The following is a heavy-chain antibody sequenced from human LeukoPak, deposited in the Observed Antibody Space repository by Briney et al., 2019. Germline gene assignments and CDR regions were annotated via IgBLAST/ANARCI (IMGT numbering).Heavy chain of an antibody. V-gene: IGHV3-30*18. CDR2: ISYDGSNK. CDR3: AKDLADYYDNRGMDV. CDR1: GFTFSSYW. Sequence: GGSLRLSCAASGFTFSSYWMSWVRQAPGKGLEWVAVISYDGSNKYYADSVKGRFTISRDNSKNTLYLQMNSLRAEDTAVYYCAKDLADYYDNRGMDVWGQGTTVTVSS. J-gene: IGHJ6*02. D-gene: IGHD3-22*01.